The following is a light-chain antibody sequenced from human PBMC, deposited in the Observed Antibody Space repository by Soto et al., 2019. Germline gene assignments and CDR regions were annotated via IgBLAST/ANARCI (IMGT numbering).Light chain of an antibody. Sequence: QSALTQPASVSGSPGQSITISCTGTSSDVGNYNYVSWYQQHPGKAPKLMIYEVTNRPSGVSNRFSGSKSGNTASLTISGLQAYDEADYYCSSYTISSTWVFGGGTKVTVL. V-gene: IGLV2-14*01. CDR3: SSYTISSTWV. CDR2: EVT. J-gene: IGLJ3*02. CDR1: SSDVGNYNY.